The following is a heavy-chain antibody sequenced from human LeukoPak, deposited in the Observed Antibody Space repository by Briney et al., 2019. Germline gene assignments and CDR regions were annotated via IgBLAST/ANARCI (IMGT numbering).Heavy chain of an antibody. CDR3: ARAPSKGRHSSALGY. J-gene: IGHJ4*02. V-gene: IGHV4-34*01. CDR1: GGSFSGYY. D-gene: IGHD6-19*01. CDR2: INHSGST. Sequence: SETLSLTCAVYGGSFSGYYWSWIRQPPGKGLEWIGEINHSGSTNYNPSLKSRVTISVDTSKNQFSLKLSSVTAADTAVYYCARAPSKGRHSSALGYWGQGTLVTVSS.